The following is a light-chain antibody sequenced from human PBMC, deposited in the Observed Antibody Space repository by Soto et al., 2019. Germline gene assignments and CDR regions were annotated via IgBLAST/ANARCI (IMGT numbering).Light chain of an antibody. Sequence: EIVLTQSPATLSLSPGERATLSSRASQSVSSYLAWYQQKPGQAPRLLIYDASNRATGIPARFSGSGSGTDLTLTISSLEPEDFAVYYCQQRSNWIFTFGPGTKVDIK. V-gene: IGKV3-11*01. CDR1: QSVSSY. J-gene: IGKJ3*01. CDR3: QQRSNWIFT. CDR2: DAS.